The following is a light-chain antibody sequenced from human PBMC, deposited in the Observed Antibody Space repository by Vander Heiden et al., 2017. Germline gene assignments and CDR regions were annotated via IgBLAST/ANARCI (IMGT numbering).Light chain of an antibody. CDR3: QQSDSTPQT. V-gene: IGKV1-39*01. J-gene: IGKJ1*01. CDR2: AAS. Sequence: DIQMTQSPSSLSASVGDRVTITCRASQSISSYLNWYQQKPGKAPKFLIYAASSLQSGVPSRFSGSGSGTDFTLTISSLQPEDFATYYCQQSDSTPQTFGPGTKVEIK. CDR1: QSISSY.